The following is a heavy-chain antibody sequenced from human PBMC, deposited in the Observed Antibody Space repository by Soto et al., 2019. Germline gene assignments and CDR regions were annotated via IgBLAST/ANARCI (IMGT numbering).Heavy chain of an antibody. D-gene: IGHD1-26*01. CDR2: INAGNGNT. V-gene: IGHV1-3*01. Sequence: GASVKVSCKASGYTFTSYAMHWVRQAPGQRLEWMGWINAGNGNTKYSQKFQGRVTITRDTSASTAYMELSSLRSEDTAVYYCAREEGGSYWGYYGMDVWGQGTTVTVSS. J-gene: IGHJ6*02. CDR1: GYTFTSYA. CDR3: AREEGGSYWGYYGMDV.